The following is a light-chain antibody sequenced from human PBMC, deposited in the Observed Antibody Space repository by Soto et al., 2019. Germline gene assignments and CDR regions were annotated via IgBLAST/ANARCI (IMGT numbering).Light chain of an antibody. V-gene: IGKV1-5*03. Sequence: DIQMTQSPSTLSASVGDRVTITCRASQSISNWLAWYQQKPGKAPKLLIYKASSLESGVPSRFSGSGSGTEFTLTISSLQPDDFATYYCQQDNIYSPMFTFGQGTKLEIK. J-gene: IGKJ2*01. CDR3: QQDNIYSPMFT. CDR1: QSISNW. CDR2: KAS.